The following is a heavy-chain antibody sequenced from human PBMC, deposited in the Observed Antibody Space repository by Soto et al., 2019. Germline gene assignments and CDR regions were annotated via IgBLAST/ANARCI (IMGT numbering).Heavy chain of an antibody. Sequence: GGSLRLSCAASGFTFSSYSMNWVRQAPGKGLEWVSSISSSSSYIYYADSVKGRFTISRDNAKNSLYLQMNSLRAEDTAVYYCAGGIAVARRGLDYWGQGTLVTVSS. D-gene: IGHD6-19*01. CDR3: AGGIAVARRGLDY. CDR1: GFTFSSYS. J-gene: IGHJ4*02. V-gene: IGHV3-21*01. CDR2: ISSSSSYI.